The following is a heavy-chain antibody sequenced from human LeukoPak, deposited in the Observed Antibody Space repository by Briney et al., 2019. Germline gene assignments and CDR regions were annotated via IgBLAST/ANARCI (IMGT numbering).Heavy chain of an antibody. CDR2: IGGRGGRT. CDR1: GFTFSSYV. Sequence: GGSLRLSCAASGFTFSSYVVTWVRQAPGKGLECVSAIGGRGGRTYYADSVKGRCTISRDNAKNPLYLQLNSLGAEDTAVYYRAKEGIAALGNNRFHPWGQGPLVPVSS. CDR3: AKEGIAALGNNRFHP. D-gene: IGHD6-13*01. J-gene: IGHJ5*02. V-gene: IGHV3-23*01.